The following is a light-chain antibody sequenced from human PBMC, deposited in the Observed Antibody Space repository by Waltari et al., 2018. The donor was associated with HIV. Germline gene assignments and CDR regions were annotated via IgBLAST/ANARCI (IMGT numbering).Light chain of an antibody. V-gene: IGLV1-47*01. CDR3: ATWDGSLSGRV. Sequence: QSVLTQPPSASGTPGQRVTISCSGSSSNIGNNYVYWYHQVPGTAPKLLIHRNDQRPSGVPDRFSGSKSGTSASLAISGLRSDDEGDYDCATWDGSLSGRVFGGGTKLTVL. CDR1: SSNIGNNY. CDR2: RND. J-gene: IGLJ3*02.